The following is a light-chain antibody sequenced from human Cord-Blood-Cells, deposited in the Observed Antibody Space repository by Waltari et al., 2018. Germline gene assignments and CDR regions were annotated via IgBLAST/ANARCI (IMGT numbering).Light chain of an antibody. CDR1: QSFLYSSNNKNY. CDR3: QQYDSTPLT. J-gene: IGKJ3*01. CDR2: LVS. Sequence: DIVMNPFPDTLAVSLGERANINCKSSQSFLYSSNNKNYLDRYQQKPGPPPKLIIYLVSTRQSGVPDLFATSGSGTVFTLTISGLQAENVALYYCQQYDSTPLTFGPGTKVNIK. V-gene: IGKV4-1*01.